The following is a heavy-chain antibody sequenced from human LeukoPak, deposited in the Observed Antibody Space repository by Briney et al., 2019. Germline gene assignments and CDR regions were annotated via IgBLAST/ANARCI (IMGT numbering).Heavy chain of an antibody. CDR1: GFTVSSNY. CDR2: IYSGGST. Sequence: GGSRRLSCAASGFTVSSNYMSWVRQAPGKGLEWVSAIYSGGSTYYADSVKGRFTISRDNSKNTLYLQMNSLRAEDTAVYYCARGVVRGVPDYWGQGTLVTVSS. J-gene: IGHJ4*02. CDR3: ARGVVRGVPDY. V-gene: IGHV3-53*01. D-gene: IGHD3-10*01.